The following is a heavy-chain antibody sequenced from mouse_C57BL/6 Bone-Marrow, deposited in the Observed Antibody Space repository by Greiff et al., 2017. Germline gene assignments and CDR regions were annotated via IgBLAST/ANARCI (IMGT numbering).Heavy chain of an antibody. V-gene: IGHV5-4*01. J-gene: IGHJ1*03. D-gene: IGHD1-1*01. CDR2: ISDGGSYT. CDR1: GFTFSSYA. Sequence: EVQLVESGGGLVKPGGSLKLSCAASGFTFSSYAMSWVRQTPEKRLEWVATISDGGSYTYYPDNVKGRFTISRDNAKNKLYLQMSHLKSEDTAMYYCARDTVVAHFDVWGTGTTVTVSS. CDR3: ARDTVVAHFDV.